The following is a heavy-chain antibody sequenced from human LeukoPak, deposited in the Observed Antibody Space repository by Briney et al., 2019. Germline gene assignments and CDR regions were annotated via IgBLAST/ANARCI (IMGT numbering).Heavy chain of an antibody. CDR3: ATGYPWELRMY. V-gene: IGHV1-18*01. Sequence: GASVKVSCKTSGYNFISYGISWVRQAPGQGLEWMGWISAYNGNTNYAQKFQGRVTMTEDTSTDTAYMELSSLRSEDTAVYYCATGYPWELRMYWGQGTLVTVSS. CDR1: GYNFISYG. J-gene: IGHJ4*02. D-gene: IGHD1-26*01. CDR2: ISAYNGNT.